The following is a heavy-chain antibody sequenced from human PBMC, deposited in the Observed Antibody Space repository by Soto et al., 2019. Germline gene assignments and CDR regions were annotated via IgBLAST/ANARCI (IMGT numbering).Heavy chain of an antibody. Sequence: GGSLRLSCAASGFTFSSYSMNRVRQAPGKGLEWVSSISSSSSYIYYADSVKGRFTISRDNAKNSLYLQMNSLRAEDTAVYYCARPYSSGLEYYFDYWGQGTLVTVSS. D-gene: IGHD6-19*01. J-gene: IGHJ4*02. V-gene: IGHV3-21*01. CDR1: GFTFSSYS. CDR3: ARPYSSGLEYYFDY. CDR2: ISSSSSYI.